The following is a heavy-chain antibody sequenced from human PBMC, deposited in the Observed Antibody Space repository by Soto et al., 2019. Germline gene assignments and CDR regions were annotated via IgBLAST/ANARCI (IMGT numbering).Heavy chain of an antibody. CDR2: VYSGGGT. Sequence: PSETLSLTCTVSGSSVSSGSYYWSWIRQSPGKGLEWIGYVYSGGGTNYSPSFMGRVTISVDTTDNQFSLKLNSVTAADTAVYYCAREKTPMSPHYFYYGMDVWGQGTTVTVSS. J-gene: IGHJ6*02. CDR3: AREKTPMSPHYFYYGMDV. V-gene: IGHV4-61*01. CDR1: GSSVSSGSYY. D-gene: IGHD3-9*01.